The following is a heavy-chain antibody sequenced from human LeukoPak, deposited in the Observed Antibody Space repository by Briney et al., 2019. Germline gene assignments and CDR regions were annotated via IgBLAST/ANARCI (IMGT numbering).Heavy chain of an antibody. CDR1: GGSISSSNW. V-gene: IGHV4-4*02. Sequence: SETPSLTCSVSGGSISSSNWWSWVRQPPGKGLEWIGEIIHTGSTNYNPSLKSRVTISVDKSKNQFSLNLSSVTAADTAMYYCACYYDSSGYRFDYWGHGALVTVSS. J-gene: IGHJ4*01. D-gene: IGHD3-22*01. CDR3: ACYYDSSGYRFDY. CDR2: IIHTGST.